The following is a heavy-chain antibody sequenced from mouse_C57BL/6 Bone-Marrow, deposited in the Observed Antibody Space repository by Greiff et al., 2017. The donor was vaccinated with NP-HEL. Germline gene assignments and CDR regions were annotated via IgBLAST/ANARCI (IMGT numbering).Heavy chain of an antibody. Sequence: QVQLQQSGAELARPGASVKMSCKASGYTFTSYTMHWVKQRPGQGLEWIGYINPSSGYTKYIQKFKDKATLTADKSSSTAYMQLSSLTSEDSAVYDCARPAYYSNTGFAYWGQGTLVTVSA. CDR2: INPSSGYT. V-gene: IGHV1-4*01. CDR1: GYTFTSYT. CDR3: ARPAYYSNTGFAY. J-gene: IGHJ3*01. D-gene: IGHD2-5*01.